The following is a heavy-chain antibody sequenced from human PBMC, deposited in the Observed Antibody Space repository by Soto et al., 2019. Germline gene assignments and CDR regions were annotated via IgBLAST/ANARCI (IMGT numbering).Heavy chain of an antibody. J-gene: IGHJ6*02. CDR3: ARDGSRPLSIAAAKTVDYYYYGMDV. D-gene: IGHD6-13*01. CDR2: IWYDGSNK. Sequence: PGVSKRLSCTAAGCTFISYGRHWVRKETGKGLEWVAVIWYDGSNKYYADSVKGRFTISRDNSKNTLYLQMNSLRAEDTAVYYCARDGSRPLSIAAAKTVDYYYYGMDVWGQGTTVTVSS. CDR1: GCTFISYG. V-gene: IGHV3-33*01.